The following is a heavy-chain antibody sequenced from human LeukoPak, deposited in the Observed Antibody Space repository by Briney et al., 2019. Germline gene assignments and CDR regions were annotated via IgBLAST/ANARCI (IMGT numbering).Heavy chain of an antibody. J-gene: IGHJ3*02. D-gene: IGHD5-24*01. CDR1: GFTFSSYG. CDR3: AKDPGDSYNPDAFDI. V-gene: IGHV3-30*18. Sequence: PGGSLRLSCAASGFTFSSYGMHWVRQAPGEGLEWVAVISYDGSNKYYADSVKGRFTISRDNSKNTLYLQMNSLRAEDTAVYYCAKDPGDSYNPDAFDIWGQGTMVTVSS. CDR2: ISYDGSNK.